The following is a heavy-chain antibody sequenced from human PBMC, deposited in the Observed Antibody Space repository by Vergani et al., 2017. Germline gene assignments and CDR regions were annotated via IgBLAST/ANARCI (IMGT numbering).Heavy chain of an antibody. CDR2: INHSGST. V-gene: IGHV4-34*01. Sequence: QVQLQQWGAGLLKPSETLSLTCAVYGGSFSGYYWSWIRQPPGKGLEWIGEINHSGSTNYNPSLKSRVTISVDTSKNQFSLKLSSVNAADTAVYYCARGRRVVVPAHRGRFDPWGQGTLVTVSS. CDR1: GGSFSGYY. CDR3: ARGRRVVVPAHRGRFDP. D-gene: IGHD2-2*01. J-gene: IGHJ5*02.